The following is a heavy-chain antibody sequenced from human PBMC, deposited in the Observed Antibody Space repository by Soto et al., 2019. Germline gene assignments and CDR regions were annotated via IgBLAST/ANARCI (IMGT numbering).Heavy chain of an antibody. V-gene: IGHV1-8*01. D-gene: IGHD5-12*01. Sequence: QVQLVQSGAEVKKPGASVKVSCKASGYTFTSYDINWVRQATGQGLEWMGWMNPNSGNTGYAQKFQGRGTRTRHTSISTAYMELSSRRSEYTAVYYCAGRWEDGYKILDYWGQGTLVTVSS. CDR3: AGRWEDGYKILDY. J-gene: IGHJ4*02. CDR1: GYTFTSYD. CDR2: MNPNSGNT.